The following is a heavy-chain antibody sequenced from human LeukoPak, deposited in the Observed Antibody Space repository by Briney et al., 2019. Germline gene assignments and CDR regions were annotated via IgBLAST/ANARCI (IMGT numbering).Heavy chain of an antibody. D-gene: IGHD3-22*01. V-gene: IGHV1-2*02. CDR3: AAKPKDSSGYYIY. CDR2: INPNSGGT. J-gene: IGHJ4*02. Sequence: ASVKVSCKASGYTFTGYYMHWVRQAPGQGLEWMGWINPNSGGTNYAQKFQGRVTMTRDTSISTAYMELSSLRSEDTAVYYCAAKPKDSSGYYIYWGQGTLVTVSS. CDR1: GYTFTGYY.